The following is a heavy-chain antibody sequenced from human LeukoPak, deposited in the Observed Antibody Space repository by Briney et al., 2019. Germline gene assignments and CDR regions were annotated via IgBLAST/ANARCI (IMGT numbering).Heavy chain of an antibody. J-gene: IGHJ4*02. CDR2: ISGSGGST. V-gene: IGHV3-23*01. D-gene: IGHD3-3*01. Sequence: PGGSLRLSCAASGFTFSSYAMSWVRQAPGKGLERVSAISGSGGSTYYADSVKGRFTISRDNSKNTLYLQMNSLRAEDTAVYYCAKDHYDFWSGYLPLYYFDYWGQGTLVTVSS. CDR3: AKDHYDFWSGYLPLYYFDY. CDR1: GFTFSSYA.